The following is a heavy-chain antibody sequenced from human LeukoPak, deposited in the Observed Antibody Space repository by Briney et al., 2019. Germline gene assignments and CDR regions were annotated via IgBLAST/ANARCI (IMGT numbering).Heavy chain of an antibody. J-gene: IGHJ4*02. CDR1: GFTFSSSA. D-gene: IGHD1-7*01. CDR3: AKEGGTGTRFDY. V-gene: IGHV3-23*01. Sequence: PGGSLRLSCAASGFTFSSSAMSWVRQAPGKGLYWVSAISGSGTGTYYADSVKGRFTISRDNSKNTLYLQMNGLRAEDTAVYYCAKEGGTGTRFDYWGQGTLVTVSS. CDR2: ISGSGTGT.